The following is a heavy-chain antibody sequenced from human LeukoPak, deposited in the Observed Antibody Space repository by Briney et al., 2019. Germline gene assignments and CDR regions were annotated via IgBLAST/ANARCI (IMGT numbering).Heavy chain of an antibody. Sequence: GESLKISCKGSGYSFTSYWIGWVRQMPGKGLEWMGIIYPGDSDTRYSPSFQGQVTISADKSISTAYLQWSSLKASDTAMYYCARHEARPRSGSYHVDGVDYRGQGTLVTVSS. CDR3: ARHEARPRSGSYHVDGVDY. J-gene: IGHJ4*02. V-gene: IGHV5-51*01. D-gene: IGHD1-26*01. CDR1: GYSFTSYW. CDR2: IYPGDSDT.